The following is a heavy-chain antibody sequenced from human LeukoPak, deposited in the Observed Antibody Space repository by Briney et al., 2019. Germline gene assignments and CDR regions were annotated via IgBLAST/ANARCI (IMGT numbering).Heavy chain of an antibody. CDR1: GFTFSSYA. CDR3: AKASPHYYDSSGDYYFDY. V-gene: IGHV3-23*01. J-gene: IGHJ4*02. CDR2: ISGSGGST. D-gene: IGHD3-22*01. Sequence: GGSLRLSCAASGFTFSSYAMSWVRHAPGKGLEWVSAISGSGGSTYYADSVKGRFTISRDNSKNTLYLQMNRLRAENTAVYCCAKASPHYYDSSGDYYFDYWGQGTLVTVSS.